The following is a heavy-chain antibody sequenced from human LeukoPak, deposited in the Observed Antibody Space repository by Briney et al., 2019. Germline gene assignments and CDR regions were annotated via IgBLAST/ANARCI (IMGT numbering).Heavy chain of an antibody. Sequence: ASVKVSCKASGYTFTSYGISWVRQAPGQGLEWMGWISAYNGNTNYAQKLQGRVTMTTDTSTSTAYTELRSLRSDDTAVYYCARDQPYYYGSGSYYWFDPWGQGTLVTVSS. J-gene: IGHJ5*02. CDR3: ARDQPYYYGSGSYYWFDP. D-gene: IGHD3-10*01. CDR1: GYTFTSYG. CDR2: ISAYNGNT. V-gene: IGHV1-18*01.